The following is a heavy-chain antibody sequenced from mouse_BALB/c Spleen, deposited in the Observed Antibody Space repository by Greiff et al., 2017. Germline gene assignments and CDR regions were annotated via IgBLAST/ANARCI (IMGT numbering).Heavy chain of an antibody. Sequence: EVKLMESGGGLVQPGGSLKLSCAASGFTFSSYGMSWVRQTPDKRLELVATINSNGGSTYYPDSVKGRFTISRDNAKNTLYLQMSSLKSEDTAMYYCARYYGNYDYYAMDYWGQGTSVTVSS. D-gene: IGHD2-1*01. CDR3: ARYYGNYDYYAMDY. CDR1: GFTFSSYG. J-gene: IGHJ4*01. V-gene: IGHV5-6-3*01. CDR2: INSNGGST.